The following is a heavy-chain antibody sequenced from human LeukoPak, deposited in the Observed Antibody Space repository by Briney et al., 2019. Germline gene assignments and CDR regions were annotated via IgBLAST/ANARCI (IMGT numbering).Heavy chain of an antibody. Sequence: GGSLRLSCAVSGFTFSDYWMSWVRQAPGKGLEWVANIKQDGSERYYVDSVKGRFTISRDNSKNTLYLQMNSLRAEDTAVYYCAKDRYSSGWYFDYWGQGTLVTVSS. D-gene: IGHD6-19*01. CDR2: IKQDGSER. J-gene: IGHJ4*02. V-gene: IGHV3-7*03. CDR1: GFTFSDYW. CDR3: AKDRYSSGWYFDY.